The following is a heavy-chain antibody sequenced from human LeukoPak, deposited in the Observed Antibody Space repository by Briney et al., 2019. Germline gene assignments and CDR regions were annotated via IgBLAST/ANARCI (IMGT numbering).Heavy chain of an antibody. CDR2: VNPNNGVP. CDR1: GYTFTGYY. CDR3: AREVGYSSSYYGRFDP. D-gene: IGHD1-26*01. Sequence: ASVKVSCKASGYTFTGYYMHWVRQAPGQGLEWMGRVNPNNGVPNYAQKFQGRVTMTRDTAISTAYMELSSLRYDDTAVYVCAREVGYSSSYYGRFDPWGQGTLVTVSS. J-gene: IGHJ5*02. V-gene: IGHV1-2*06.